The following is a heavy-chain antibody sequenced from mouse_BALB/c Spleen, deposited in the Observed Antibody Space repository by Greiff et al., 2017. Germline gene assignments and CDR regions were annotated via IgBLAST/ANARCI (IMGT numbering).Heavy chain of an antibody. D-gene: IGHD1-2*01. J-gene: IGHJ2*01. CDR1: GYSFTGYY. Sequence: VQLQQSGPELVKPGASVKISCKASGYSFTGYYMHWVKQSHVKSLEWIGRINPYNGATSYNQNFKDKASLTVDKSSSTAYMELHSLTSEDSAVYYCARGRHYYGPCYFDYWGQGTTLTVSS. CDR3: ARGRHYYGPCYFDY. CDR2: INPYNGAT. V-gene: IGHV1-31*01.